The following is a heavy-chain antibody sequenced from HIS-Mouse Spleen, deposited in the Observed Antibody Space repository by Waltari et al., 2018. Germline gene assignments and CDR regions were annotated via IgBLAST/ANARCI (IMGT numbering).Heavy chain of an antibody. D-gene: IGHD6-13*01. CDR3: AREIPYSSSWYDWYFDL. J-gene: IGHJ2*01. V-gene: IGHV4-39*07. CDR1: GGSISSSSYY. CDR2: IYYSGRT. Sequence: QLQLQESGPGLVKPSETLSLTCTVSGGSISSSSYYWGWIRQPPGKGLEWIGSIYYSGRTSYNPSLKSRVTISVDTSKNQLSLKLSSVTAADTAVYYCAREIPYSSSWYDWYFDLWGRGTLVTVSS.